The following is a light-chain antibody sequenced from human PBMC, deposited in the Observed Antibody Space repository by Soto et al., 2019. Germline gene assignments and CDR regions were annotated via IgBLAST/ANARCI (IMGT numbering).Light chain of an antibody. V-gene: IGKV2-28*01. CDR1: QSLLDSNGYDS. CDR3: MQALQTPPT. Sequence: DIVLTQSPLSLPVTPGEPASISCRSSQSLLDSNGYDSLDWYLQKPGQSPQLLIYLGSNRASGVXAXFSGSGSGTDFTLKISRVEADDVGVYYCMQALQTPPTFGQGTKVEIK. CDR2: LGS. J-gene: IGKJ1*01.